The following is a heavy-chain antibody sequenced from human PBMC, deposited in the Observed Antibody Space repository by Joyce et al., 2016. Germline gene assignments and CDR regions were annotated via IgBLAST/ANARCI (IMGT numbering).Heavy chain of an antibody. CDR3: DAYETRTMSVFHI. V-gene: IGHV4-30-2*06. J-gene: IGHJ3*02. Sequence: QLRLQESGSGLVVRSQTLSLNCSVSGGSLSSGGYSWSWIRQSPAKGLEWIGNIYHSGNAYYNPSLKGRVTMSVDMSQDQFTLNIHSATAADTTVNYLDAYETRTMSVFHIWGEGTLMGISS. CDR1: GGSLSSGGYS. CDR2: IYHSGNA. D-gene: IGHD3/OR15-3a*01.